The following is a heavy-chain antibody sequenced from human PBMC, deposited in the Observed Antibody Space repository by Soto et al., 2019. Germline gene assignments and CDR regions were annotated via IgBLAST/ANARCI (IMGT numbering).Heavy chain of an antibody. CDR1: GYSISSSNW. D-gene: IGHD6-13*01. CDR2: IYYSGST. CDR3: ARSTSSWPKAALDY. J-gene: IGHJ4*02. V-gene: IGHV4-28*01. Sequence: NPSETLSLTCAVSGYSISSSNWWGWIRQPPGKGLEWIGYIYYSGSTYYNPSLKSRVTMSVDTSKNQFSLKLSSVTAVDTAVYYCARSTSSWPKAALDYWGQGTLVTVSS.